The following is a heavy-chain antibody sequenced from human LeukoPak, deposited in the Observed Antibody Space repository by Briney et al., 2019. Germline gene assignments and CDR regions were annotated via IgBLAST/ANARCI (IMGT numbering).Heavy chain of an antibody. Sequence: SETLSLTCAVYGGSFSGYYWSWIRQPPGKGLEWIGEINHSGSTNYNPSLKSRVTISVDTSKNQFSLKLSSVTAADTAVYYCARGKRIAVRIYSSSNWFDPWGQGTLVTVSS. CDR2: INHSGST. J-gene: IGHJ5*02. CDR1: GGSFSGYY. D-gene: IGHD6-6*01. CDR3: ARGKRIAVRIYSSSNWFDP. V-gene: IGHV4-34*01.